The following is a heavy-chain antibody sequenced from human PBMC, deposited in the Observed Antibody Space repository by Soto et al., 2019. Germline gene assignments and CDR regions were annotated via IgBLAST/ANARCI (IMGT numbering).Heavy chain of an antibody. CDR2: IYYSGST. Sequence: QLQLQESGPGLVKPSETLSLTCTVSGGSISSSSYYWGWIRQPPGKGLEWIGSIYYSGSTYYNPSLKSRVTIYGDTSTNQFSLKLSSVNAADTAVYDCARYVNPWAQGAFDIWGQGTMVTVSS. V-gene: IGHV4-39*01. CDR3: ARYVNPWAQGAFDI. CDR1: GGSISSSSYY. D-gene: IGHD3-10*02. J-gene: IGHJ3*02.